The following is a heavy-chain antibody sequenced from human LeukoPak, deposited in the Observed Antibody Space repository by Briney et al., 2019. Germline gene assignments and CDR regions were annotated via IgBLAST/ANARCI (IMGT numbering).Heavy chain of an antibody. J-gene: IGHJ4*02. V-gene: IGHV3-21*01. D-gene: IGHD6-19*01. Sequence: GGSLRLSCAASGFAVSNKFMYWVRQAPGKGLEWVSSISSSSNYIYYADSVKGRFTISRDNAKNSLYLQANSLRAEDTAVYYCARGRPLLYSSGWSSDYWGQGTLVTVSS. CDR1: GFAVSNKF. CDR2: ISSSSNYI. CDR3: ARGRPLLYSSGWSSDY.